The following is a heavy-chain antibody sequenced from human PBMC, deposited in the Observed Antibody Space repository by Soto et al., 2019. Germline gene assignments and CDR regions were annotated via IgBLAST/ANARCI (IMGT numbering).Heavy chain of an antibody. CDR2: INPSGGST. CDR3: VKNREDFAYTNYLEY. Sequence: ASVKVSCKASGYTFTSYYMHWVRQAPGQGLEWMGIINPSGGSTSYAQKFQGRVTMTRDTSTSTVYMELNSLRAEDTAVYYCVKNREDFAYTNYLEYWGQGTLVTVSS. V-gene: IGHV1-46*01. D-gene: IGHD4-4*01. CDR1: GYTFTSYY. J-gene: IGHJ4*02.